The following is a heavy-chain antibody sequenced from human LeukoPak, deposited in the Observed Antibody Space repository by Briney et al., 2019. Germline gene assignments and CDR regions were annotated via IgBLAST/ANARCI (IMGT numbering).Heavy chain of an antibody. V-gene: IGHV4-39*01. D-gene: IGHD5-12*01. CDR2: IYYSGST. CDR1: GGSISSSSYY. Sequence: SESLSLPCSVFGGSISSSSYYWGWIRQPPGTGLEWIGSIYYSGSTYYNPSLKSRVTISIDTSKNQFSPKLSSVTAADTAVYYCARHVDGRSWFDPWGQGTLVTVSS. J-gene: IGHJ5*02. CDR3: ARHVDGRSWFDP.